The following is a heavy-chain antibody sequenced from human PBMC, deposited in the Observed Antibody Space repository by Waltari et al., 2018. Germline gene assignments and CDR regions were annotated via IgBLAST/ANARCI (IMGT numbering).Heavy chain of an antibody. CDR1: GFTVRNY. V-gene: IGHV3-53*01. CDR2: MYTGGST. J-gene: IGHJ5*01. Sequence: EVQLVESGGGLIQPGGSLRLSCAASGFTVRNYMSWVRQAPGKGLEWVAVMYTGGSTDYADSVKGRVTISRDNSKNTLYLQMNSLRAEDTAVYYCATSMAVAGKGRGWFDSWGQGTLVTVSS. D-gene: IGHD6-19*01. CDR3: ATSMAVAGKGRGWFDS.